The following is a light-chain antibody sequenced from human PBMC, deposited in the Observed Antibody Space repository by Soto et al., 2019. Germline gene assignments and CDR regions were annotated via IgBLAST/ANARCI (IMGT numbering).Light chain of an antibody. Sequence: QSALTQPASVSGSPGQSITISCTGTSNDVGAYSYVTWYQQHPGKAPKVMIYDVTVRPSGVSHRFSGSKSGNTASLTISGRQAEDEADYYCSSYTRSSTQVFGTGTKLTVL. CDR3: SSYTRSSTQV. CDR1: SNDVGAYSY. CDR2: DVT. V-gene: IGLV2-14*03. J-gene: IGLJ1*01.